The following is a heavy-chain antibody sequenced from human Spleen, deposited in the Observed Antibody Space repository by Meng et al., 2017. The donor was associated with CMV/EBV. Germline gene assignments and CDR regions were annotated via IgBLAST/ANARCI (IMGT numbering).Heavy chain of an antibody. CDR1: GGSISSSTYY. J-gene: IGHJ4*02. CDR2: IYYSGST. Sequence: SETLSLTCTVSGGSISSSTYYWGWIRQPPGKGLEWIGHIYYSGSTKYNPSLKSRVTISVDTSKNQFSLRLSSVTAADTAIYYCARDVRGRTGDSWGQGTLVTVSS. D-gene: IGHD7-27*01. V-gene: IGHV4-61*01. CDR3: ARDVRGRTGDS.